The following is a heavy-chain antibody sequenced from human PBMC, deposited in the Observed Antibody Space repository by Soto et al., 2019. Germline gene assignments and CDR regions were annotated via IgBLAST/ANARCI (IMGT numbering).Heavy chain of an antibody. CDR2: ISDSGDSR. V-gene: IGHV3-23*01. CDR1: GFTFSSYV. J-gene: IGHJ4*02. CDR3: ATYGVPDY. D-gene: IGHD4-17*01. Sequence: EVQLLEFRGGLVQPGGSLRLSCAASGFTFSSYVVSWVRQAPGKGLEWVSSISDSGDSRYYTDSVKGRFTISRDNSKNTLYLQMNSLRADDTAVYYCATYGVPDYWGQATLVTVSS.